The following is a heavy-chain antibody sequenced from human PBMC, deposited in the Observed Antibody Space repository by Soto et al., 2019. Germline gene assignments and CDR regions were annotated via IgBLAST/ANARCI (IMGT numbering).Heavy chain of an antibody. CDR1: GGGYSCKS. D-gene: IGHD5-18*01. J-gene: IGHJ6*02. CDR3: ATRPFTARYYYYSGMDI. Sequence: PVKGSWKASGGGYSCKSISWVRQSPGQGLEWMGGIIPIFGTANYAQKFQGRVTITADESTSTAYMELSSLRSEDTAVYYCATRPFTARYYYYSGMDIWGQGTTVTVYS. V-gene: IGHV1-69*13. CDR2: IIPIFGTA.